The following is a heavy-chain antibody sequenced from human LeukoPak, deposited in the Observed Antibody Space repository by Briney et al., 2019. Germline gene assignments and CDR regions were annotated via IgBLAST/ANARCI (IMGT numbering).Heavy chain of an antibody. D-gene: IGHD4-17*01. Sequence: GGSLRLSCAASGFTFSSYSMNWVRQAPGKRLEWVSSISSSSSYIYYADSVKGRFTISRDNAKNSLYLQMNSLRAEDTAVYYCARAGDGDYYFDYWGQGTLVTVSS. V-gene: IGHV3-21*01. J-gene: IGHJ4*02. CDR1: GFTFSSYS. CDR2: ISSSSSYI. CDR3: ARAGDGDYYFDY.